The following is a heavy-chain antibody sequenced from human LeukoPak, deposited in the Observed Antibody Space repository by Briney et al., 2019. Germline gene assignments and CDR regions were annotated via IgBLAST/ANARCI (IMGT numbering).Heavy chain of an antibody. D-gene: IGHD2-2*01. CDR1: GGSISSYY. J-gene: IGHJ6*03. CDR3: ARGVWDIVVVPAADYYYYYYMDV. CDR2: IYTSGST. Sequence: PSETLSLTCTVPGGSISSYYWSWIRQPAGKGLEWIGRIYTSGSTNYNPSLKSRVTMSVDTSKNQFSLKLSSVTAADTAVYYCARGVWDIVVVPAADYYYYYYMDVWGKGTTVTISS. V-gene: IGHV4-4*07.